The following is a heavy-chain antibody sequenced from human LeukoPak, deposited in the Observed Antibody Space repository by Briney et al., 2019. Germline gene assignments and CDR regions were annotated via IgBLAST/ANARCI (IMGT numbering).Heavy chain of an antibody. CDR2: ISGSGGST. V-gene: IGHV3-23*01. Sequence: GGSLRLSCAASGFTFSSYAMSWVRQAPGKGLEWVSGISGSGGSTNYADSVKGRFTISRDNSKNTLYLQMNSLRAEDTAVYYCAKEYSGYDGVIDYWGQGTLVTVSS. D-gene: IGHD5-12*01. J-gene: IGHJ4*02. CDR1: GFTFSSYA. CDR3: AKEYSGYDGVIDY.